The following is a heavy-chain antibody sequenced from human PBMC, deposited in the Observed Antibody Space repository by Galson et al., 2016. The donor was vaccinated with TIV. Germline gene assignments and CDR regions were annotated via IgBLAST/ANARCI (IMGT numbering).Heavy chain of an antibody. V-gene: IGHV6-1*01. J-gene: IGHJ3*01. Sequence: CAISGDSVSSNSAAWNWIRQSPSRGLEWLGRTYCRSRCYYDYAVSVKSRITIESDTSKNQFSLQLNSVTSEDTTVYYCARAAGRNGASCHATCESFYFWGQGKKVTVSS. CDR3: ARAAGRNGASCHATCESFYF. CDR2: TYCRSRCYY. CDR1: GDSVSSNSAA. D-gene: IGHD2-2*01.